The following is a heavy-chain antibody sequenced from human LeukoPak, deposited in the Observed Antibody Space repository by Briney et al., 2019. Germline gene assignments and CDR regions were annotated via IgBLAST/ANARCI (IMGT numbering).Heavy chain of an antibody. J-gene: IGHJ4*02. D-gene: IGHD6-13*01. CDR1: GGSINSHH. Sequence: SETLSLTCTVSGGSINSHHWSWIRQPPGKGLEWIGYIYYSGSTNYKPSLKSRVTISVDTSKNQFTLKLTSVTAADTAVYYCARHLDIAASGTFDYWGQGTLVTVSS. CDR3: ARHLDIAASGTFDY. V-gene: IGHV4-59*08. CDR2: IYYSGST.